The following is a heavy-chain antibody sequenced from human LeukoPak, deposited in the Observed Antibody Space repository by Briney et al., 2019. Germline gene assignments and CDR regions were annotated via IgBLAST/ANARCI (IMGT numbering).Heavy chain of an antibody. CDR3: ARDGKHIAVPGVRYPMDV. D-gene: IGHD6-19*01. Sequence: ASVKVSCKASGGTFSSYAISWVRQAPGQGLEWMGGIIPIFGTANYAQKFQGRVTITVDESTSTAYMELSSLRSEDTAVYYCARDGKHIAVPGVRYPMDVWGQGTAVTVSS. CDR2: IIPIFGTA. V-gene: IGHV1-69*01. CDR1: GGTFSSYA. J-gene: IGHJ6*02.